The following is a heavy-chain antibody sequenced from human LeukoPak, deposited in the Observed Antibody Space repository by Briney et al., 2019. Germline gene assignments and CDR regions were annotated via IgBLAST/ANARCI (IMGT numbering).Heavy chain of an antibody. CDR2: IIPIFHTT. V-gene: IGHV1-69*05. CDR1: GGTFSSYA. D-gene: IGHD3-22*01. Sequence: ASVKLSCKDSGGTFSSYAISWVRQAPGQGLEWMGRIIPIFHTTNYPQNFQGRATITTEQSTSTAYMELNSLSSEDTAVYYCARDIPGSSGYFNDAFDMWGQGTMVTVSS. J-gene: IGHJ3*02. CDR3: ARDIPGSSGYFNDAFDM.